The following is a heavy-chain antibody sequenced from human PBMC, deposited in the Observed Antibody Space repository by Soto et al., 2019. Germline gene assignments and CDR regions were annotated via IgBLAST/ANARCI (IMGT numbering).Heavy chain of an antibody. J-gene: IGHJ6*02. CDR3: AIHPRIAARRQVTDVKGYYYYGMDV. Sequence: SETLSLTCTVSGGSISSSSYYWGWIRQPPGKGLEWIGSIYYSGSTYYNPSLKSRVTISVDTSKNQFSLKLSSVTAADTAVYYCAIHPRIAARRQVTDVKGYYYYGMDVWGQGTTVTVSS. D-gene: IGHD6-6*01. CDR1: GGSISSSSYY. V-gene: IGHV4-39*01. CDR2: IYYSGST.